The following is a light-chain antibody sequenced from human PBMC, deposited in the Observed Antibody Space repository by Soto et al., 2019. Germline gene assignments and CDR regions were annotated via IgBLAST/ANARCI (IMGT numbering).Light chain of an antibody. J-gene: IGLJ1*01. Sequence: QSVLTQSPSASGTPGQRVTISCSGSSSNIGSNGANWYQHLPGTAPKLLIYNNDQRPSGVPDRFSGSKSGTSASLAISGLQSGDEADYYCAAWDEYLNGYVLAVGTKVTV. CDR3: AAWDEYLNGYV. CDR2: NND. CDR1: SSNIGSNG. V-gene: IGLV1-44*01.